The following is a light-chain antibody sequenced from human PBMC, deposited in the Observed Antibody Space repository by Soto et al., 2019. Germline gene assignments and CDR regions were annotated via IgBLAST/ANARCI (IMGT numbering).Light chain of an antibody. V-gene: IGKV1-5*01. Sequence: DIQMTQSPSTLSASVGDRVTITCRASQSISSWLAWYQQKPGKAPKLLIYDASSLERGVPSRFSGSGSGTEFTLTISSLQPDDLATYDCQQYNSYHLYTFGQGIKLEIK. J-gene: IGKJ2*01. CDR3: QQYNSYHLYT. CDR2: DAS. CDR1: QSISSW.